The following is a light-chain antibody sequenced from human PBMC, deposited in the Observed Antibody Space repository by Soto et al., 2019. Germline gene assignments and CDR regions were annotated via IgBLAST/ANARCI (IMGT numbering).Light chain of an antibody. J-gene: IGKJ4*01. CDR1: QSINSN. Sequence: EIVMTQSPATLSVSPGERATLSCRASQSINSNLAWYQQQPGQAPRLLIYAASTRAAGIPARFSGIGSGTEFTLIISSLQSEDFAVYYCQHYKTWPLSFGGGTKVDIK. V-gene: IGKV3-15*01. CDR2: AAS. CDR3: QHYKTWPLS.